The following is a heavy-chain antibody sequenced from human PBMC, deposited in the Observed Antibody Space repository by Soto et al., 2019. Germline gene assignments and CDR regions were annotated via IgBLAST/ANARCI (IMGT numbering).Heavy chain of an antibody. CDR3: ARDTFYYDSSGYLPSFDY. CDR2: ISSSSSTI. CDR1: GFTFSSYS. Sequence: LRLSCAASGFTFSSYSMNWVRQAPGKGLEWVSYISSSSSTIYYADSVKGRFTISRDNAKNSLYLQMNSLRDEDTAVYYCARDTFYYDSSGYLPSFDYWGQGTLVTVSS. V-gene: IGHV3-48*02. D-gene: IGHD3-22*01. J-gene: IGHJ4*02.